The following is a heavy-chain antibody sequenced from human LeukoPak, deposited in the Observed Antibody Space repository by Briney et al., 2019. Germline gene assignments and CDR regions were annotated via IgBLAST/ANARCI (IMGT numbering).Heavy chain of an antibody. CDR2: IYTTGAT. D-gene: IGHD2-2*02. V-gene: IGHV4-4*07. CDR3: GRQGYTASHYFLDF. J-gene: IGHJ4*02. CDR1: SGSISTYY. Sequence: SETLSLTCTVSSGSISTYYWGWVRQPPGKGLEWIGRIYTTGATQYNPSLTSRVTMSVDTSTNQFSLNLRSVSAADTAVYYCGRQGYTASHYFLDFWSQGRLVAVS.